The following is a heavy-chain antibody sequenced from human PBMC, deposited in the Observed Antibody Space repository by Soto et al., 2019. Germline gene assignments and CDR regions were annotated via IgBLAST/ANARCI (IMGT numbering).Heavy chain of an antibody. CDR3: AKLEATRTTWFAGPYNWFDP. CDR2: INAGNGNT. D-gene: IGHD3-10*01. Sequence: ASVKVSCKASGYTFTSYAMHWVRQAPGQRLEWMGWINAGNGNTKYSQKFQGQVTISADKSTNTAYLQWSSLKASDTAMYYCAKLEATRTTWFAGPYNWFDPWGEGTLVTVSS. J-gene: IGHJ5*02. V-gene: IGHV1-3*01. CDR1: GYTFTSYA.